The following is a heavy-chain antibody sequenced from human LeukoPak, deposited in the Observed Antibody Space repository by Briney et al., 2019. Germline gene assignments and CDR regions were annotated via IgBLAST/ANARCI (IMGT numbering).Heavy chain of an antibody. D-gene: IGHD1-1*01. Sequence: GGSLRLSCAASGFTFSNAWMSWVRPAPGKGLEWVGRIKSKTDGGTTDYAAPVKGRFTISREDSKNTLYLQMNSLKTEDTAVYYRTTGTTSLLYYFDHWGQGTLVTVSS. J-gene: IGHJ4*02. V-gene: IGHV3-15*01. CDR2: IKSKTDGGTT. CDR3: TTGTTSLLYYFDH. CDR1: GFTFSNAW.